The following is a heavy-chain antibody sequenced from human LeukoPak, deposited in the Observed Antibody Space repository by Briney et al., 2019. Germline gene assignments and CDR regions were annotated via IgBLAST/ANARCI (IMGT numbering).Heavy chain of an antibody. CDR2: IGTAGDT. V-gene: IGHV3-13*01. CDR1: GFTFSSYD. J-gene: IGHJ2*01. D-gene: IGHD6-13*01. CDR3: ARPRSSSCYGYWYFDL. Sequence: GGSLRLSCAASGFTFSSYDMHWVRQATGKGLEWVSAIGTAGDTYYPGSVKGRYTISRENAKNSLYLQMNSLRAGDTAVYYCARPRSSSCYGYWYFDLWGRGTLVTVSS.